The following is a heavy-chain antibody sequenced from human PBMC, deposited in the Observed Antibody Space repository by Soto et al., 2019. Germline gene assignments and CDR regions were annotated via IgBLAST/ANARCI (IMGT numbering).Heavy chain of an antibody. CDR1: GGSFSGYY. CDR2: INHSGST. CDR3: ARDRGIAAAGARYYYYYGMDV. V-gene: IGHV4-34*01. Sequence: SETLSLTCAVYGGSFSGYYWSWIRQPPGKGLEWIGEINHSGSTNYNPSLKSRVTISVDTSKNQFSLKLSSVTAADTAVYYCARDRGIAAAGARYYYYYGMDVWGQGTTVTVSS. J-gene: IGHJ6*02. D-gene: IGHD6-13*01.